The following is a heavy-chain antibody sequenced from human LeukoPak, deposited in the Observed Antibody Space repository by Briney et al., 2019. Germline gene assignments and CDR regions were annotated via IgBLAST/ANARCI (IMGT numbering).Heavy chain of an antibody. CDR1: GFTFDDYA. Sequence: GGSLRLSCTGSGFTFDDYAMNWFRQAPGKGLEWVGRIKSKTDDGTTDYAAPVKGRFTISRDDSKNTLYLQMNSLKIEDTAVYYCTSDRNSPLDYWGQGTLVTVSS. J-gene: IGHJ4*02. V-gene: IGHV3-15*01. CDR2: IKSKTDDGTT. CDR3: TSDRNSPLDY.